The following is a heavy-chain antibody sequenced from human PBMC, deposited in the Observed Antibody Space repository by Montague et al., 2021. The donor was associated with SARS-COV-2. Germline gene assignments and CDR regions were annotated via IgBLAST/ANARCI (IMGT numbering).Heavy chain of an antibody. J-gene: IGHJ4*02. CDR1: GDSVSIDSVA. V-gene: IGHV6-1*01. CDR2: TYYRSEWYS. Sequence: CAISGDSVSIDSVAWNWLRQSPSTALEWLGRTYYRSEWYSDYSVSEKRRISINPDTSKNQFSLQLNSVTPEDTAVYYCARAERGSCGDGNCYQYFFNYWGQGTLVTVSS. D-gene: IGHD2-15*01. CDR3: ARAERGSCGDGNCYQYFFNY.